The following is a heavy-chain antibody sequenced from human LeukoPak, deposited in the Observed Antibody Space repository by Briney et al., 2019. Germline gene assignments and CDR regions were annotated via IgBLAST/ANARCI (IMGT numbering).Heavy chain of an antibody. J-gene: IGHJ4*02. Sequence: SETLSLTCTVSGGSISSSSYYWGWIGQPPGKGLEWIGSIYYSGSTYYNPSLTSPVTISVDMSKNKCSLKLSSVTAADTAVYCCARHSRYSYGFDYWGQGTLVTVSS. V-gene: IGHV4-39*07. CDR2: IYYSGST. CDR1: GGSISSSSYY. D-gene: IGHD5-18*01. CDR3: ARHSRYSYGFDY.